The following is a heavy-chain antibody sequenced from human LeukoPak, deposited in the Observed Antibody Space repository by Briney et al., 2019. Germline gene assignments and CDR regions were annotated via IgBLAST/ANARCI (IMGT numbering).Heavy chain of an antibody. CDR2: INPSGGT. Sequence: SETLSLTCTVYGDSLSDNYWSWVRQPPGKGLQWIGQINPSGGTSYNAALKSRVTILLDMSKNQFSLRLRSVTAADTAVYYCVRGPHDSTHDFDYWGHGTLVTVSS. CDR1: GDSLSDNY. V-gene: IGHV4-34*01. D-gene: IGHD2-2*01. CDR3: VRGPHDSTHDFDY. J-gene: IGHJ4*01.